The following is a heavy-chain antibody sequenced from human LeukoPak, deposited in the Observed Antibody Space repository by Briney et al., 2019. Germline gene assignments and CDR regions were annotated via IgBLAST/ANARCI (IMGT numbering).Heavy chain of an antibody. CDR3: ASYYGSGSYPGDAFDI. D-gene: IGHD3-10*01. Sequence: SVKVSCKASGGTFSSYAISWVRQAPGQGLEWMGGIIPIFGTANYAQKFQGRVTITADESTSTAYMELSSLRSEDTAVYYCASYYGSGSYPGDAFDIWGQGTMVTVSS. J-gene: IGHJ3*02. CDR1: GGTFSSYA. V-gene: IGHV1-69*13. CDR2: IIPIFGTA.